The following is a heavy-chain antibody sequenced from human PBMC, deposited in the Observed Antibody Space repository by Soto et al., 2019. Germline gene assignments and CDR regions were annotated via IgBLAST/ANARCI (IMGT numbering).Heavy chain of an antibody. V-gene: IGHV4-59*01. CDR3: ASTSKTGTNDY. J-gene: IGHJ4*02. Sequence: QVQLQESGPGLVKPSETLSLTCTVSGGSISSYYWSWIRQPPGKGLEWIGYIYYSGSTNYNPSLKSRVTISVDTSKNQFSLKLSSVTAADTAVYYCASTSKTGTNDYWGQGTLLTVSS. D-gene: IGHD1-1*01. CDR1: GGSISSYY. CDR2: IYYSGST.